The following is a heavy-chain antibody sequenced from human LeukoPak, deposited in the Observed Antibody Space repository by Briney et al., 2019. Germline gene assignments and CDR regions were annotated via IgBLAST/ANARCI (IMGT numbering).Heavy chain of an antibody. V-gene: IGHV1-8*01. D-gene: IGHD6-19*01. Sequence: ASVKVSCKASGYTFTRYDINWVRQATGQGLEWMGWMNPNSGNTGYAQKFQGRVTMTRNTSISTAYMELSSLRSEDTAVYYCAIPMYSSGWSGDYWGQGTLVTVSS. J-gene: IGHJ4*02. CDR3: AIPMYSSGWSGDY. CDR2: MNPNSGNT. CDR1: GYTFTRYD.